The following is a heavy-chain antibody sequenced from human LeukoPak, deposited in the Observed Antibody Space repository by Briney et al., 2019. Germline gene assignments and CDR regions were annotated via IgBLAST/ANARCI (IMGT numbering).Heavy chain of an antibody. CDR1: GGSFSGYY. D-gene: IGHD3-10*01. CDR3: ARGGGFGEFYYFDY. V-gene: IGHV4-34*01. CDR2: INHSGST. Sequence: TSETLSLTCAVYGGSFSGYYWSWIRQPPGKGLEWIGEINHSGSTNYNPSLKSRVTISVDTSKNQFSLKLSSVTAADTAVYYCARGGGFGEFYYFDYWGQGTLVTVSS. J-gene: IGHJ4*02.